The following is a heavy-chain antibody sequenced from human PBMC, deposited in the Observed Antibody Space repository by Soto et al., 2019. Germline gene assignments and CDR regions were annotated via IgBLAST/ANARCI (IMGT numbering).Heavy chain of an antibody. J-gene: IGHJ6*02. Sequence: GGSLRLSCAASGFTFSSYAMHWVRQAPGKGLEWVAVISYDGSNKYYADSVKGRFTISRDNSKNTLYLQMNSLRAEDTAVYYCARDFHYYYYGMDVWGQGTTVTVSS. CDR1: GFTFSSYA. V-gene: IGHV3-30-3*01. CDR2: ISYDGSNK. CDR3: ARDFHYYYYGMDV.